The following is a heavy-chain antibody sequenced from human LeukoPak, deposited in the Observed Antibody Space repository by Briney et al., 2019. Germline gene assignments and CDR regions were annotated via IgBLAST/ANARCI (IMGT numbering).Heavy chain of an antibody. CDR1: GYSVSSGYY. CDR2: IYTSGST. V-gene: IGHV4-38-2*02. Sequence: PSETLSLTCAVSGYSVSSGYYWGWIRQPPGKGLEWIGRIYTSGSTNYNPSLKSRVTMSVDTSKNQFSLKLSSVTAADTAVYYCARDLRSYYYDSSGYSYYFDYWGQGTLVTVSS. CDR3: ARDLRSYYYDSSGYSYYFDY. J-gene: IGHJ4*02. D-gene: IGHD3-22*01.